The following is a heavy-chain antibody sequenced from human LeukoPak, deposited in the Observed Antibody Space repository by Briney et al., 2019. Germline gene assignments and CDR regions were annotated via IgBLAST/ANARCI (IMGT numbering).Heavy chain of an antibody. CDR2: IRYDGSNK. V-gene: IGHV3-30*02. D-gene: IGHD5-24*01. Sequence: GGSLRLSCAASGFTFSSYGMHWVRQAPGKGLEWVAFIRYDGSNKYYADSVKGRFTISRDNSKNTLYLQMNSLRAEDTAVYYCAREGDRDGYSVSFDYWGQGTLVTVSS. J-gene: IGHJ4*02. CDR3: AREGDRDGYSVSFDY. CDR1: GFTFSSYG.